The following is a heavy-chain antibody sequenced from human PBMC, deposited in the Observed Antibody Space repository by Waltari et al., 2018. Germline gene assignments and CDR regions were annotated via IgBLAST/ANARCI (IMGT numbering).Heavy chain of an antibody. CDR3: VRDNRWAEDGFRFFQY. D-gene: IGHD3-10*01. V-gene: IGHV4-4*02. CDR1: GCSISSSNW. J-gene: IGHJ1*01. Sequence: QVLLQESGPGLVKPSGTLSLTCVVSGCSISSSNWWSWVRQSPGKGLEWIGEMFHSGSTNYNPSLKNRVTMSLDKSNNQFSLKLSSVTAADTAVYYCVRDNRWAEDGFRFFQYWGQGTLVSVSS. CDR2: MFHSGST.